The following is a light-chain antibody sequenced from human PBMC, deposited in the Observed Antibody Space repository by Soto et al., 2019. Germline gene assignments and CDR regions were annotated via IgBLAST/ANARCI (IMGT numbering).Light chain of an antibody. V-gene: IGLV2-14*03. J-gene: IGLJ2*01. CDR2: DVS. Sequence: QSALTQPASVSGSPGQSITISCTGTSSDVGGYNYISWYQQHPGKAPKLVIFDVSVRPSGVSNRFSGSKSGNTASLTISGLQAEDEADYYCSSYTTSTVLVGGGTKLTVL. CDR3: SSYTTSTVL. CDR1: SSDVGGYNY.